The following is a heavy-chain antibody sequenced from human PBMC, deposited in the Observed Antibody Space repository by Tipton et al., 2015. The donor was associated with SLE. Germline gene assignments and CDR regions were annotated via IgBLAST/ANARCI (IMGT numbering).Heavy chain of an antibody. V-gene: IGHV4-59*11. J-gene: IGHJ4*02. CDR3: ARDGGGIAVY. Sequence: TLSLTCTVSGGSISSHYWSWIRQPPGKGLEWIGYIYYSGSTNYNPSLKSRVTISVDTSKNQFSLKLSSVTAADTAVYFCARDGGGIAVYWGQGTLVTVSS. D-gene: IGHD6-19*01. CDR1: GGSISSHY. CDR2: IYYSGST.